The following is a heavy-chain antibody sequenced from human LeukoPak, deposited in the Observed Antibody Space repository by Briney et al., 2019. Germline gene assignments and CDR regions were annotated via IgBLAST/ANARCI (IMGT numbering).Heavy chain of an antibody. Sequence: SETLSLTCTVSGGSISSYYWSWIRQPPGSGLEWIGYIYYSGSTNYNPSLKSRVTISVDTSKNQFSLKLSSVTAADTAVYYCARNVNYYDSSGYYYPPNWFDPWGQGTLVTVSS. CDR2: IYYSGST. CDR3: ARNVNYYDSSGYYYPPNWFDP. J-gene: IGHJ5*02. CDR1: GGSISSYY. V-gene: IGHV4-59*01. D-gene: IGHD3-22*01.